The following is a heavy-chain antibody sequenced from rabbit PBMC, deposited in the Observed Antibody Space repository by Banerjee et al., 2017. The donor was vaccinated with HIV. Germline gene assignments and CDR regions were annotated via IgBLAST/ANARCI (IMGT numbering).Heavy chain of an antibody. J-gene: IGHJ4*01. CDR3: ARDLAGVIGWNFNL. CDR2: IYAGSTGTI. CDR1: GFSFSSAHW. D-gene: IGHD4-1*01. Sequence: QEQLVESGGDLVKPGAYLTLTCTASGFSFSSAHWIYWVRQAPGKGLEWIGTIYAGSTGTIDYASWAKGRFTISKTSSTTVTLQMTSLTAADTATYFCARDLAGVIGWNFNLWGPGTLVTVS. V-gene: IGHV1S45*01.